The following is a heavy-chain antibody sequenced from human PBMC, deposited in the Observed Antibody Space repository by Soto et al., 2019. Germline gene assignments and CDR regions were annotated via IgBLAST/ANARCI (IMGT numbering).Heavy chain of an antibody. Sequence: EVQLLESGGGLVQPGGSLRLSCAASGFTFSSYAMSWVRQAPGKGLEWVSAISGSGGSTYYADSVKGRFTISRDNSKNTLYLQMNSLRAEDTAVYYCAKDRPSSIWDIVVVEWYFDLWGRGTLVTVSS. J-gene: IGHJ2*01. CDR3: AKDRPSSIWDIVVVEWYFDL. D-gene: IGHD2-15*01. CDR2: ISGSGGST. CDR1: GFTFSSYA. V-gene: IGHV3-23*01.